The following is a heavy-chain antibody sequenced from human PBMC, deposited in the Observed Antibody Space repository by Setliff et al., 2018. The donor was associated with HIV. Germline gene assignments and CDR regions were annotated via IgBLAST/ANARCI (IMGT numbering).Heavy chain of an antibody. CDR1: GGTFSSYS. V-gene: IGHV1-69*06. Sequence: SVKVSCKASGGTFSSYSISWVRQAPGQGLEWMGRILPIFGTRDYAQKFQGRVTITADKSTSTAYMELRSLRSEDTAVYYCARDRRPAGINYGYGYLDDWGQGTLVTVSS. CDR3: ARDRRPAGINYGYGYLDD. D-gene: IGHD2-2*02. CDR2: ILPIFGTR. J-gene: IGHJ4*02.